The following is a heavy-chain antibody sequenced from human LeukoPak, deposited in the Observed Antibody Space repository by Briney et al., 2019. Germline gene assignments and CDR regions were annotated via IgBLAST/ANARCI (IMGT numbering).Heavy chain of an antibody. CDR2: IYYSGST. V-gene: IGHV4-31*03. Sequence: SETLSLTCTVSGGSISSGGYYGSWIRQHPGKGLEWIGYIYYSGSTYYNPSLKSRVTISVDTSKNQFSLKLSSVTAADTAVYYCARGRWGITGTTGFDYWGQGTLVTVSS. J-gene: IGHJ4*02. CDR3: ARGRWGITGTTGFDY. D-gene: IGHD1-20*01. CDR1: GGSISSGGYY.